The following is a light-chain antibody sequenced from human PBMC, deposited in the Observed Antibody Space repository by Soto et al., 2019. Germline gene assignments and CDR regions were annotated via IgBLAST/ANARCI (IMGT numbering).Light chain of an antibody. CDR2: EGS. CDR1: TNDVGTYNL. J-gene: IGLJ3*02. CDR3: CSYAGSSIWV. V-gene: IGLV2-23*01. Sequence: QSVLTEPASVSVSPGQSITRSCTGSTNDVGTYNLVSWYQQHPGKAPKLMVYEGSKRPSGVSIRFSGSKSGNTASLTISGLQAEDEADYYCCSYAGSSIWVFGGGTQLTVL.